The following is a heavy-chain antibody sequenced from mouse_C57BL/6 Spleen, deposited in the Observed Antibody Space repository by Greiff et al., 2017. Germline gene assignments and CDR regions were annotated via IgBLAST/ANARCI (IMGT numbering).Heavy chain of an antibody. V-gene: IGHV7-3*01. J-gene: IGHJ4*01. CDR1: GFTFTDYY. CDR3: ARLDGSAMDY. Sequence: EVKLVESGGGLVQPGGSLSLSCAASGFTFTDYYMSWVRQPPGKALEWLGFIRNKANSYTTDYSASVKGRFTISRDNSQSILYLQMNALRAEDSATYYCARLDGSAMDYWGQGTSVTVSS. CDR2: IRNKANSYTT. D-gene: IGHD1-2*01.